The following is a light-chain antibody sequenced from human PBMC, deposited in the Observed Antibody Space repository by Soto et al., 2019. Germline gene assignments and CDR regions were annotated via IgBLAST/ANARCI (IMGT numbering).Light chain of an antibody. Sequence: QSVLTQPPSVSGAPGQRVTISCTGSSSNIGAGYDVHWYQQLPGTAPRLLIYGNINRPSGVPDRFSGSKSGTSASLAITGLQAEDEADYYCQSYDSSLSVFGTGTKLTVL. CDR1: SSNIGAGYD. V-gene: IGLV1-40*01. CDR3: QSYDSSLSV. CDR2: GNI. J-gene: IGLJ1*01.